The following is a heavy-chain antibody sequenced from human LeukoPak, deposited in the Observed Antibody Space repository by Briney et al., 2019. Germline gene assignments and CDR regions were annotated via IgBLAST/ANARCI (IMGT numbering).Heavy chain of an antibody. J-gene: IGHJ5*02. Sequence: PGGSLRLSCAASGFTFSSYAMHWVRQAPGKGLEWVAVISYDGSNKYYADSVKGRFTISRDNSKNTLYLQMNSLRAEDTAVYYCARDRGYGYNWFDPWGQGTLVTVSS. V-gene: IGHV3-30*04. D-gene: IGHD5-12*01. CDR1: GFTFSSYA. CDR2: ISYDGSNK. CDR3: ARDRGYGYNWFDP.